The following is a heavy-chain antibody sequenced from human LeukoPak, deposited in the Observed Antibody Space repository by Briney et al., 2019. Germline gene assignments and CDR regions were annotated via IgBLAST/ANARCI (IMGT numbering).Heavy chain of an antibody. CDR2: IIPILGIA. Sequence: SVKVSCKASGGTFSSYAISWVRQAPGQGLEWMGRIIPILGIANYAQKFQGRVTITADKSTSTAYMELSSLRSEDTAVYYCARGAGASYYYYYGMDVWGQGTTVTVSS. V-gene: IGHV1-69*04. J-gene: IGHJ6*02. CDR1: GGTFSSYA. D-gene: IGHD1-1*01. CDR3: ARGAGASYYYYYGMDV.